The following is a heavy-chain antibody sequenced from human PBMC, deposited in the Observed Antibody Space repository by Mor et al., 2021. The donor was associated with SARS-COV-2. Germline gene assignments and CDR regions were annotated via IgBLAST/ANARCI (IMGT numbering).Heavy chain of an antibody. V-gene: IGHV3-30*01. J-gene: IGHJ4*02. Sequence: SRDNSKNTLYVQMNSLRTEDTAVYYCARDYGSGCYSFDYWGQGTLVTVSS. CDR3: ARDYGSGCYSFDY. D-gene: IGHD3-10*01.